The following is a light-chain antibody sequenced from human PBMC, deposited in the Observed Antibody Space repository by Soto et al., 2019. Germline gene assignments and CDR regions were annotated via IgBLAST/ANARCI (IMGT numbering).Light chain of an antibody. CDR1: QNINSN. J-gene: IGKJ4*01. CDR2: GAS. CDR3: QQYKDWPPLT. Sequence: EILKTQSPLTLSVSPGEGATLSCRASQNINSNLAWYQQRPGQAPRVLIYGASSRASGIPDRFSGSGSGTDFTLTINRLEPDDFAVYYCQQYKDWPPLTFGGGTRVESK. V-gene: IGKV3D-15*01.